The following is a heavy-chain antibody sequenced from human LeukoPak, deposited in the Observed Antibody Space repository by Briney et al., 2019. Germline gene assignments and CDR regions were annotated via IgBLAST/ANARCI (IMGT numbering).Heavy chain of an antibody. CDR3: ARDQVGYYDSINWFDP. CDR2: IYHSGST. V-gene: IGHV4-38-2*02. J-gene: IGHJ5*02. Sequence: SETLSLTCAVSGYSISSGYYWGWIRQPPGKGLEWIGSIYHSGSTYYNPSLKSRVTISVDTSKNQFSLKLSSVTAADTAVYYCARDQVGYYDSINWFDPWGQGTLVTVSS. D-gene: IGHD3-3*01. CDR1: GYSISSGYY.